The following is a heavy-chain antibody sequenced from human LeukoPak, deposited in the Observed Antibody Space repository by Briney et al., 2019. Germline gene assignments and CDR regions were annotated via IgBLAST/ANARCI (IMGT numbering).Heavy chain of an antibody. CDR2: INHSGST. D-gene: IGHD6-13*01. J-gene: IGHJ5*02. CDR1: GGSFSGYY. CDR3: ARGPYRSIAAAGAIELPPFDP. V-gene: IGHV4-34*01. Sequence: PSETLSLTCAVYGGSFSGYYWSWIRQPPGKGLEWIGEINHSGSTNYNPSLKSRVTISVDTSKNQFSLKLSSVTAADTAVYYCARGPYRSIAAAGAIELPPFDPWGQGTLVTVSS.